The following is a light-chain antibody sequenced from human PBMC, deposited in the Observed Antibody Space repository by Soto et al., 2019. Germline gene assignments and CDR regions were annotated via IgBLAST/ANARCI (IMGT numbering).Light chain of an antibody. J-gene: IGKJ1*01. CDR2: RVS. CDR3: MQGTHWPPT. V-gene: IGKV2-30*01. Sequence: DVVMTQSPLSLPVTLGQPASISCRSSQSLVYSDGNAYLSWFHQRPGQSPRRLLYRVSNRDSGVXDXXSGRGSGTDFTLQISSVEAEDVGFYYCMQGTHWPPTFGRGTKVEIK. CDR1: QSLVYSDGNAY.